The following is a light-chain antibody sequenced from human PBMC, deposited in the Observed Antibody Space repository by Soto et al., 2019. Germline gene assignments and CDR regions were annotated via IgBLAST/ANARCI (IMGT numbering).Light chain of an antibody. J-gene: IGLJ2*01. V-gene: IGLV2-14*01. CDR3: SSYTASHTLV. CDR1: SSDIGVSTF. Sequence: QSALTQPASVSESPGQSITISCTGTSSDIGVSTFVSWYQQHPGKAPELIIYEVSDRPSGVTHRFSGSKSGNTASLTISGLQPEDEADYYCSSYTASHTLVFGGGTKLTVL. CDR2: EVS.